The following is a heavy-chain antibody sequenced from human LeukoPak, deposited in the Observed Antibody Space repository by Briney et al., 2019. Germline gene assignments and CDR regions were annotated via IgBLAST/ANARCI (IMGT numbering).Heavy chain of an antibody. D-gene: IGHD6-19*01. CDR2: IYHSGST. V-gene: IGHV4-38-2*02. J-gene: IGHJ4*02. CDR3: AREDSSGLDY. CDR1: VHPISSGYD. Sequence: PSETLSLTCAVSVHPISSGYDWGWLRQPPGKGLVWNRRIYHSGSTYYNPSLKSHVTISVDTSKNQFSLKLSSVTAADTAVYYCAREDSSGLDYWGQGTLVTVSS.